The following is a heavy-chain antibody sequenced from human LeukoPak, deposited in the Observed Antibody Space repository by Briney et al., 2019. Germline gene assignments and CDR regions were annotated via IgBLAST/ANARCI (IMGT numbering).Heavy chain of an antibody. CDR2: ISGDGGST. CDR3: AKDSRNYYFDY. V-gene: IGHV3-43*02. Sequence: GGSLRLSCAASGFTFDDYAMHWVRQAPGKGLEWVSLISGDGGSTYYADSVKGRFIISRDNSKNTVYLQMNSLRAEDTAMYYCAKDSRNYYFDYWGQGTLVIVSS. CDR1: GFTFDDYA. J-gene: IGHJ4*02.